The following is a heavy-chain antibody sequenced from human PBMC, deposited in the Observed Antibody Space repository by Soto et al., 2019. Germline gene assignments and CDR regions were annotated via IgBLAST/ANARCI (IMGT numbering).Heavy chain of an antibody. CDR1: GFSLSNPGSG. J-gene: IGHJ4*02. Sequence: GPPLGPPAHTVTLTCTLSGFSLSNPGSGVKWIRHPPGKALEWIALIYWHDDKRYSPSLKSRLTITKDTSKNQVVLTMANMDPVDTATYYCAHRGGATVGLYYFDYWGQGVLVTGSS. CDR3: AHRGGATVGLYYFDY. CDR2: IYWHDDK. V-gene: IGHV2-5*01. D-gene: IGHD3-16*01.